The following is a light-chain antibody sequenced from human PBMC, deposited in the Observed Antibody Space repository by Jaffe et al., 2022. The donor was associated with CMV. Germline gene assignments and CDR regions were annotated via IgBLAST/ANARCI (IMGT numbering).Light chain of an antibody. CDR2: KNN. CDR1: RSNSGTNY. CDR3: ASWDDSLSGRV. J-gene: IGLJ3*02. V-gene: IGLV1-47*01. Sequence: QSVLTQPPSASGTPGQRVTISCSGSRSNSGTNYVYWYQQLPGTAPKLLIYKNNQRPSGVPDRFSGSKSGTSASLAISGLRSEDEADYYCASWDDSLSGRVFGGGTKLTVL.